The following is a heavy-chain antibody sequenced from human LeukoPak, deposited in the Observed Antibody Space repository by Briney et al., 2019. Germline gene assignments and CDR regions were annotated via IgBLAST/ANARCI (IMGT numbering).Heavy chain of an antibody. CDR1: RYSVTNYR. J-gene: IGHJ4*02. D-gene: IGHD1-26*01. CDR3: ARHRDRRRVGASPCSDY. CDR2: IYPGDSDT. V-gene: IGHV5-51*01. Sequence: GDSMLVYSNVYRYSVTNYRIGYLRQMRRKRQEWMGIIYPGDSDTRYSPSFQGQVTISADKSISTAYLQWSSLKASDTAMYYCARHRDRRRVGASPCSDYRGQGTLVTVSS.